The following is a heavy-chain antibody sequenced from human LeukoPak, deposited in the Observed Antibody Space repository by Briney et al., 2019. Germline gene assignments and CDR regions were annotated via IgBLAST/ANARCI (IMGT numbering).Heavy chain of an antibody. CDR2: MNPNSGHT. J-gene: IGHJ4*02. V-gene: IGHV1-8*03. Sequence: ASVKVSCKASGYTFPSYDINWVRQATGQGLEWMGRMNPNSGHTGSAQKFQGRVTITRDTSISTVYMELSSLRSEDTAVYYCARNVAGTGDFDYWGQGTLVTVSS. D-gene: IGHD6-19*01. CDR3: ARNVAGTGDFDY. CDR1: GYTFPSYD.